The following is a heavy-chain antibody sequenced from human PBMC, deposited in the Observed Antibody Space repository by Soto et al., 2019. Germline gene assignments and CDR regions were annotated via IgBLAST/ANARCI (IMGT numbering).Heavy chain of an antibody. CDR3: ARAGFERLYFDQ. CDR1: GFTVTNSY. J-gene: IGHJ4*02. V-gene: IGHV3-53*01. Sequence: EVQLVESGGDLIQPGGSLRLSCAASGFTVTNSYMAWVRQASGKGLEWVSVVHTSGRTYHADSVKGRFTVSRDISTNMFFLQMNKLSAEDMATYYCARAGFERLYFDQWGRGTLVTVSS. CDR2: VHTSGRT. D-gene: IGHD1-1*01.